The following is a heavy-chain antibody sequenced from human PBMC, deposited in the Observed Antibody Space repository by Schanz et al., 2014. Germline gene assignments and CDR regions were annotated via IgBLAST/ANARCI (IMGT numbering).Heavy chain of an antibody. V-gene: IGHV3-21*01. CDR1: GFTISSNH. D-gene: IGHD3-10*01. CDR2: LSGSGGST. CDR3: ARLPVGYGSGIWDV. Sequence: EVHLVESGGGLVKRGGSLRLSCAASGFTISSNHMSWVRQAPGKGLEWVSALSGSGGSTYYADSVKGRFTISRDNAKNSLFLQMNSLRVEDTAVYYCARLPVGYGSGIWDVWGQGTSVTVSS. J-gene: IGHJ6*02.